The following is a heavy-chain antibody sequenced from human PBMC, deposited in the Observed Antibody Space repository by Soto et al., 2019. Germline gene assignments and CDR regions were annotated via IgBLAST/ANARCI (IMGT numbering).Heavy chain of an antibody. D-gene: IGHD2-15*01. J-gene: IGHJ6*02. CDR3: AKAGYCSGGSCYYYGMDV. Sequence: QVQLVESGGGVVQPGRSLRLSCAASGFTFSNYGMHWVRQAPGKGLDWVAVISYDGSNNYYADSVKGRFTISRDNSKNTLYLQMNSLRAEDTAVYYCAKAGYCSGGSCYYYGMDVGGQGTTVTVSS. CDR2: ISYDGSNN. CDR1: GFTFSNYG. V-gene: IGHV3-30*18.